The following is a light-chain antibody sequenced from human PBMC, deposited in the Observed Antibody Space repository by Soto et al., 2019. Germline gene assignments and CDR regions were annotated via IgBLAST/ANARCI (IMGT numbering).Light chain of an antibody. CDR2: AAS. V-gene: IGKV1-39*01. CDR3: QQSYSTLFS. CDR1: PTVLKY. J-gene: IGKJ3*01. Sequence: QMTQSPSSPSSSVRSRVTITFRASPTVLKYLNWYQQKPGRAPSLLIYAASSLQSGVPSRFSGSGSGTEFALTITSLQPEDFATYYCQQSYSTLFSFGPGTKVEI.